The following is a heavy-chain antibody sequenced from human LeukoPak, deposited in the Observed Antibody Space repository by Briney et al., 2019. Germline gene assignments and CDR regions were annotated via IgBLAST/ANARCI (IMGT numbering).Heavy chain of an antibody. D-gene: IGHD3-22*01. J-gene: IGHJ4*02. CDR1: GYTLTGYY. CDR3: ARAEKPYYYDSSGYTSRSIDY. Sequence: ASVKVSCKASGYTLTGYYMHWVRQAPGQGLEWMGWINPNSGGTNYAQKFQGRVTMTRDTSISTAYMELSRLRSDDTAVYYCARAEKPYYYDSSGYTSRSIDYWGQGTLVTVSS. CDR2: INPNSGGT. V-gene: IGHV1-2*02.